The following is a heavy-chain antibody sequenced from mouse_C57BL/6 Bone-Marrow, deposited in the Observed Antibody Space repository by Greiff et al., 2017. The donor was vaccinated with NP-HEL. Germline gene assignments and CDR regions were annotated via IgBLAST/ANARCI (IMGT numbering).Heavy chain of an antibody. J-gene: IGHJ1*03. Sequence: QVQLQQPGAELVMPGASVKLSCKASGYTFTSYWMHWVKQRPGQGLEWIGEIDPSDSYTNYNQKFKGKSTLTVDKSSSTAYMQLSSLTSEDSAVYYCARESGYYYGSYWYFDVWGTGTTVTVSS. D-gene: IGHD1-1*01. V-gene: IGHV1-69*01. CDR3: ARESGYYYGSYWYFDV. CDR2: IDPSDSYT. CDR1: GYTFTSYW.